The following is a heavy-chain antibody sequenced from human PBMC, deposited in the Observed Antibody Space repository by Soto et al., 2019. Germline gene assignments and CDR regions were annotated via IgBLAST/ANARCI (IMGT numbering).Heavy chain of an antibody. Sequence: QVQLQESGPGLVKPSQTLSLTCTVSGGSISSGDYYWSWIRQPPGKGLEWIGYIYYSGYTSYNPSLKSRVTISVATSKDHLSLTLSSVTAADTAVYDCASVGPDPHGAKVTTAGADAFDIWGQGTMVTVSS. J-gene: IGHJ3*02. CDR3: ASVGPDPHGAKVTTAGADAFDI. CDR2: IYYSGYT. CDR1: GGSISSGDYY. V-gene: IGHV4-30-4*01. D-gene: IGHD2-21*02.